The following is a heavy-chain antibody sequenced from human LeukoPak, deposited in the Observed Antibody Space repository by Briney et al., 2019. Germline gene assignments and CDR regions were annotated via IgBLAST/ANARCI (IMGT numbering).Heavy chain of an antibody. CDR3: TRAKRDAVIAAAAYHYYYYYMDV. J-gene: IGHJ6*03. CDR2: IYGGGST. V-gene: IGHV3-53*01. CDR1: GFTVISNY. Sequence: GGSLRLSCAASGFTVISNYMSWARQAPGKGLEWVSVIYGGGSTYYADSVKGRFTISRDNSKNTLYLQMNSLRAEDTAVYYCTRAKRDAVIAAAAYHYYYYYMDVWGKGTTVTVSS. D-gene: IGHD6-13*01.